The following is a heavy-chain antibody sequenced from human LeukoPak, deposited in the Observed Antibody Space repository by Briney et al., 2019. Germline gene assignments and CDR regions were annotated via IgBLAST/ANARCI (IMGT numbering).Heavy chain of an antibody. Sequence: SETLSLTCTVSGGSISSYYWSWIRQPPGMGLEWIGYIYYSGSTNYNPSLKSRVTISVDTSKNQFSLKLSSVTAADTAVYYCARHGRGRRKVTPGAFDIWGQGTMVTVSS. V-gene: IGHV4-59*08. CDR2: IYYSGST. CDR1: GGSISSYY. J-gene: IGHJ3*02. CDR3: ARHGRGRRKVTPGAFDI. D-gene: IGHD4-23*01.